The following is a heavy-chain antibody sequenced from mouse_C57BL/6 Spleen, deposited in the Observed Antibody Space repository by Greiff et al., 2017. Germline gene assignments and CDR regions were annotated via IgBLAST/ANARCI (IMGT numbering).Heavy chain of an antibody. CDR2: INPSSGYT. Sequence: VQLQQSGAELAKPGASVKLSCKASGYTFTSYWMHWVKQRPGQGLEWIGYINPSSGYTKYNQKFKDKDTLTADKSSSTASMQLSSLTYEDSAVYYCARRAYDYDDAMAYWGQGTSVTVSS. CDR1: GYTFTSYW. D-gene: IGHD2-4*01. V-gene: IGHV1-7*01. J-gene: IGHJ4*01. CDR3: ARRAYDYDDAMAY.